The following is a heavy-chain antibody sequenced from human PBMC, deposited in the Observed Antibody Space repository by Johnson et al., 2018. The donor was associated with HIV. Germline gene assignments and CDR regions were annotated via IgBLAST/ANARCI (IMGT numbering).Heavy chain of an antibody. J-gene: IGHJ3*02. D-gene: IGHD4-23*01. V-gene: IGHV3-30*04. CDR1: GFTFSNYA. CDR2: ISYDGRNK. CDR3: AKGVASTTVAAFDI. Sequence: QVQLVESGGGVVQPGRSLRLSCAASGFTFSNYAIHWVRQAPGKGLEWVAVISYDGRNKYYADSVKGRFTISRDNSKNTLYLQMNSLRAEDTALYYCAKGVASTTVAAFDIWGPGTMVTVSS.